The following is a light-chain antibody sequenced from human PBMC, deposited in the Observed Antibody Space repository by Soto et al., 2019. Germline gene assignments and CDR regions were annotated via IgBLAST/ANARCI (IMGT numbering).Light chain of an antibody. Sequence: DIQMTQSPSTLSASVGDRVTITCRASQSISRWVAWYQQKPGKAPKLLIYDASSLESGVPSRFSGSGSGTAFTLTISRLQPDDFAPYYCQQYAHYSTFGQETKMENK. CDR1: QSISRW. CDR3: QQYAHYST. CDR2: DAS. J-gene: IGKJ2*01. V-gene: IGKV1-5*01.